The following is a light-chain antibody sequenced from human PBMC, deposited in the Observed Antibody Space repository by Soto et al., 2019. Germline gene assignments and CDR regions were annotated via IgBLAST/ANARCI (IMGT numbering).Light chain of an antibody. V-gene: IGKV3-20*01. J-gene: IGKJ2*01. Sequence: ESVLTQSPGTLSLSPGEGATLSCRASQSVSSNNFAWYQQRPGQAPRLLIYDTSSRATGIPDRFSGSGSGTDFTLTINRLEPEDFAVYFCQQYGSSPQYAFGQGTRLEIK. CDR3: QQYGSSPQYA. CDR1: QSVSSNN. CDR2: DTS.